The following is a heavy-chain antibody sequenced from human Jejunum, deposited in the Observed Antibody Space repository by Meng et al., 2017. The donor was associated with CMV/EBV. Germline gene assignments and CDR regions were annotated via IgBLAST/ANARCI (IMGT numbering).Heavy chain of an antibody. V-gene: IGHV3-7*04. CDR1: GFTFRSSW. CDR2: INDDGTWS. CDR3: EGGDGY. Sequence: SLMVSCAASGFTFRSSWLSWVRQAPGEGVEWVANINDDGTWSQYVDSVKGRFIISRDTAQNSLYLQMNSLRVDDTAMYFCEGGDGYWGRGTLVTVSS. J-gene: IGHJ4*02.